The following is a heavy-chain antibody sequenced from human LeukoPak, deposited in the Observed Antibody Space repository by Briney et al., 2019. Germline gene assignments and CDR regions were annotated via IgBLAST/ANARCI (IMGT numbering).Heavy chain of an antibody. CDR2: IIPIFGTA. Sequence: ASVKVSCKASGDTFSSYAISWVRQAPGQGLEWMGGIIPIFGTANYAQKFQGRVTITADESTSTAYMELSSLRSEDTAVYYCARVVRGWSGYYSPFDYWGQGTLVTVSS. CDR3: ARVVRGWSGYYSPFDY. CDR1: GDTFSSYA. D-gene: IGHD3-3*01. V-gene: IGHV1-69*13. J-gene: IGHJ4*02.